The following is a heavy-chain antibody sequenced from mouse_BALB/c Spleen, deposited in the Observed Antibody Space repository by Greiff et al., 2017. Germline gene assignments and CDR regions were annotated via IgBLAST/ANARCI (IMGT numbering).Heavy chain of an antibody. CDR3: ARAHTWFAY. Sequence: VHLQQPGAELARPGASVKLSCKASGYTFTGYWMQWVNQRPGQGLEWIGAIYPGDGDTRYTQKFKGKATLTADKSSSTAYMQLSSLASEDSAVYYCARAHTWFAYWGQGTLVTVSA. V-gene: IGHV1-87*01. CDR2: IYPGDGDT. CDR1: GYTFTGYW. J-gene: IGHJ3*01. D-gene: IGHD3-1*01.